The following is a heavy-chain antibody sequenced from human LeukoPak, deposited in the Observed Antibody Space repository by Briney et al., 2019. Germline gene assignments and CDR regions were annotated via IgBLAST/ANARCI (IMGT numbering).Heavy chain of an antibody. CDR3: AKLTSDTMVRGVTTDY. Sequence: GGSLRLSCAASGFTFSNYAMSWVRQAPGKGLEWVSSITANGDGTYYADSVKGRFSISRDNSRNTLYLQVTSLRAEDTAVYYCAKLTSDTMVRGVTTDYWGQGTLVTVSS. CDR1: GFTFSNYA. V-gene: IGHV3-23*01. CDR2: ITANGDGT. D-gene: IGHD3-10*01. J-gene: IGHJ4*02.